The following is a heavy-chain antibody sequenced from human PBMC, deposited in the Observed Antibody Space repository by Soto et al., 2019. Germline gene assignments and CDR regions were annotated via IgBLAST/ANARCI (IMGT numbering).Heavy chain of an antibody. CDR3: ARDGLNDFWSGYYTGGYFDY. V-gene: IGHV3-21*01. J-gene: IGHJ4*02. CDR1: GFTFSSYS. Sequence: EVQLVESGGGLVKPGGSLRLSCAASGFTFSSYSMNWVRQAPGKGLEWVSSISSSRSYIYYADSVKGRFTISRDNAKNSLYLQMNSLRAEDTAVYYCARDGLNDFWSGYYTGGYFDYWGQGTLVTVSS. CDR2: ISSSRSYI. D-gene: IGHD3-3*01.